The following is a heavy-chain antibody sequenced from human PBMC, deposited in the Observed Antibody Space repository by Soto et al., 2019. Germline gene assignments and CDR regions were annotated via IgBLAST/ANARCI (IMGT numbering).Heavy chain of an antibody. J-gene: IGHJ4*02. CDR2: ISWNSGSI. CDR3: AKDMDLAVAGNFDY. CDR1: GFTFDDYA. D-gene: IGHD6-19*01. Sequence: GGSLRLSCAASGFTFDDYAMHWVRQAPGKGLEWVSGISWNSGSIGYADSVKGRFTISRDNAKNSLYLQMNSLRAEDTALYYCAKDMDLAVAGNFDYWGQGTLVTVSS. V-gene: IGHV3-9*01.